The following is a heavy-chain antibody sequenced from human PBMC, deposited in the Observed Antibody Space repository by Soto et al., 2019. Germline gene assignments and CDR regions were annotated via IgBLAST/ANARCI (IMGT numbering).Heavy chain of an antibody. CDR2: ISAYNGNT. J-gene: IGHJ6*02. V-gene: IGHV1-18*01. Sequence: SVKVSCKASGYTFTSYGISWVRQAPGQGLEWMGWISAYNGNTNYAQKLQGRVTMTTDTSTSTAYMELRSLRSDDTAVYYCARDSMATIVYYYYGMDVWGQGTTVTVSS. CDR1: GYTFTSYG. CDR3: ARDSMATIVYYYYGMDV. D-gene: IGHD5-12*01.